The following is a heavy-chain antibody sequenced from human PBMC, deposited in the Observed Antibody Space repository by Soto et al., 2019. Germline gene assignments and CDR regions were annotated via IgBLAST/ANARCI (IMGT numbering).Heavy chain of an antibody. CDR3: AKDTRFGTPTFDY. V-gene: IGHV3-23*01. CDR1: GLTFSSYA. Sequence: GGSMRLSCAASGLTFSSYAMGWVRQAPGKGLEWVSAISGSGGSTYYADSVKGRFTISRDNSKNTLYLQMNSLRAEDTAVYYCAKDTRFGTPTFDYRGQGTLVTVSS. CDR2: ISGSGGST. J-gene: IGHJ4*02. D-gene: IGHD3-16*01.